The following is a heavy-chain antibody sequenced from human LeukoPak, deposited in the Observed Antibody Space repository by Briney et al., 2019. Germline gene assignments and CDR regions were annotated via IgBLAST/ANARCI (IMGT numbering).Heavy chain of an antibody. D-gene: IGHD3-22*01. Sequence: SQTLSLTCTVSGGSISSGSYYWSWTRQPAGKGLEWIGRIYTSGSTNYNPSLKSRVTISVDTSKNQFSLKLSSVTAADTAVYYCARDFVSSGYMAGLDAFDIWGQGTMVTVSS. J-gene: IGHJ3*02. V-gene: IGHV4-61*02. CDR2: IYTSGST. CDR1: GGSISSGSYY. CDR3: ARDFVSSGYMAGLDAFDI.